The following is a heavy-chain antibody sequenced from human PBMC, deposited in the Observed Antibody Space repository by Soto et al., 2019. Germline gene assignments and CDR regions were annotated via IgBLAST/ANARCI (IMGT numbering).Heavy chain of an antibody. Sequence: QVQLVESGGGVVQPGRSLRLSCAASGFTFSSYGMHWVRQAPGKGLEWVAVIWYDGSNKYYADSVKGRFTISRDNSKNTLYLQMNSLRAEDTAVYYCARERSLSFGRDAFDIWGQGTMVTVSS. D-gene: IGHD3-10*01. CDR2: IWYDGSNK. V-gene: IGHV3-33*01. CDR1: GFTFSSYG. CDR3: ARERSLSFGRDAFDI. J-gene: IGHJ3*02.